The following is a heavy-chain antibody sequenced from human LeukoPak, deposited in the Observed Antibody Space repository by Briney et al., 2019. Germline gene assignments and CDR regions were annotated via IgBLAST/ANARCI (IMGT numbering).Heavy chain of an antibody. V-gene: IGHV4-59*01. J-gene: IGHJ5*02. D-gene: IGHD2-8*01. Sequence: SETLSLTCTVSGGSISSYYWSWIRQPPGKGLEWIGYIYYSGSTNHNPSLKSRVTISVDTSKNQFSLKLSSVTAADTAVYYCARVGVERPRGPWFDPWGQGTLVTVSS. CDR2: IYYSGST. CDR3: ARVGVERPRGPWFDP. CDR1: GGSISSYY.